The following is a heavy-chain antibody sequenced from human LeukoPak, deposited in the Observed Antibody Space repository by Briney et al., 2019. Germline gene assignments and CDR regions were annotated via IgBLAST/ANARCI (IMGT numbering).Heavy chain of an antibody. CDR2: IYYSGST. Sequence: ASETLSLTCAVYGGSFSGYYWSWIRQPPGKGLEWIGSIYYSGSTYYNPSLKSRVTISVDTSKNQFSLKLSSVTAADTAVYYCARRFTLLALVLDALDLWGRGSQVIVSS. D-gene: IGHD3-16*01. J-gene: IGHJ3*01. V-gene: IGHV4-34*01. CDR3: ARRFTLLALVLDALDL. CDR1: GGSFSGYY.